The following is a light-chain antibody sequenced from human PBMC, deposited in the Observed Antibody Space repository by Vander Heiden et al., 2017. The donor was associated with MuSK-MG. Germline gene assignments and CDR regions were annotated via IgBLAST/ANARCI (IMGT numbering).Light chain of an antibody. CDR2: EAS. Sequence: DIRLTQSPASLYVSPGETATLSCKASLNLFKNLAWYQQKPGQPPRLLIYEASTRATGVPARFSAFGSETEFTLTISSLQSEDFATYYCQQYHGWPPITFGGGTRVE. CDR3: QQYHGWPPIT. V-gene: IGKV3-15*01. CDR1: LNLFKN. J-gene: IGKJ4*01.